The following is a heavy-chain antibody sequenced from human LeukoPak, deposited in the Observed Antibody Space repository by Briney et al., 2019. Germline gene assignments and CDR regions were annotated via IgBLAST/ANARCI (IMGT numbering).Heavy chain of an antibody. CDR1: GGTFSSYA. Sequence: GASVKVSCKASGGTFSSYAISWVRQAPGQGLEWMGGIIPIFGTANYAQKFQGRVTITADESTSAAYMELSSLRSEDTAVYYCARAPMNAFDIWGQGTMVTVSS. CDR3: ARAPMNAFDI. V-gene: IGHV1-69*01. CDR2: IIPIFGTA. J-gene: IGHJ3*02.